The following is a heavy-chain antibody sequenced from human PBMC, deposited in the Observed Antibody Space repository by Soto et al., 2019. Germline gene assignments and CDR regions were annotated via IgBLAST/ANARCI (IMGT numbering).Heavy chain of an antibody. V-gene: IGHV3-23*01. CDR1: GFTFSTSA. J-gene: IGHJ4*02. CDR2: ISGSGGTT. CDR3: AKRDLYY. Sequence: EVQLLESGGGLVQPGGSLRLSCAASGFTFSTSAMSWVRHAPGQGLEWVSGISGSGGTTYYADSVKGRFTISRDNSKNALYLQMDTLRAEDTAIYYCAKRDLYYWGKGTMATVAS.